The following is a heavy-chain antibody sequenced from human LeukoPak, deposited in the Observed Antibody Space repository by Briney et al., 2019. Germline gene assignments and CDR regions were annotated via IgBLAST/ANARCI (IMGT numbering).Heavy chain of an antibody. CDR1: GGSFSGYY. Sequence: SETLSLTCAVCGGSFSGYYWSWIRQPPGKGLEWIGEINHSGSTNYNPSLKSRVTISVDTSKNQFSLKLSSVTAADTAVYYCARGVAAAGTRNPQPPIDYWGQGTLVTVSS. CDR3: ARGVAAAGTRNPQPPIDY. D-gene: IGHD6-13*01. J-gene: IGHJ4*02. CDR2: INHSGST. V-gene: IGHV4-34*01.